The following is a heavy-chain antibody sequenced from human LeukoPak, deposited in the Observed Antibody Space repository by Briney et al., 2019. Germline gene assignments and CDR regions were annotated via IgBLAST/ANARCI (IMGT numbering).Heavy chain of an antibody. V-gene: IGHV3-30*18. CDR3: AKVPASGRSPYAAKDIVVVPAAIPIDY. D-gene: IGHD2-2*01. CDR2: ISYDGSNK. CDR1: GFTFSSYG. Sequence: PGGSLRLSCAASGFTFSSYGMHWVRQAPGKGLEWVAVISYDGSNKYYADSVKGRFTISRDNSKNTLYLQMNSLRAEDTAVYYCAKVPASGRSPYAAKDIVVVPAAIPIDYWGQGTLVTVSS. J-gene: IGHJ4*02.